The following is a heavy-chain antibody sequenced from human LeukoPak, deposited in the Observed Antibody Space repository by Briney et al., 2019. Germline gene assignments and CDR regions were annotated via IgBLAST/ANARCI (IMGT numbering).Heavy chain of an antibody. CDR3: ARYNSMFRGVTSTDY. CDR1: GYTFTNYG. D-gene: IGHD3-10*01. Sequence: ASVKVSCKASGYTFTNYGFNWVRQAHGQGLEWMGNSAYNGNTNYAQKFQDRVTMTTDTSTSTAYMELRSLRSDDTAVYYCARYNSMFRGVTSTDYWGQGTLVTVFS. CDR2: SAYNGNT. V-gene: IGHV1-18*01. J-gene: IGHJ4*02.